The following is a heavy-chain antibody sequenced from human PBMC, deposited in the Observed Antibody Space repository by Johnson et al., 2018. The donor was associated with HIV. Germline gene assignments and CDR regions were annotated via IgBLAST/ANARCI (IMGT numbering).Heavy chain of an antibody. CDR2: ISFDGSNK. CDR1: GFTFSNYP. CDR3: ASGDDDGF. D-gene: IGHD5-12*01. J-gene: IGHJ3*01. Sequence: QVQLVESGGGVVQPGRSLRLSCAASGFTFSNYPMHWVRQAPGKGLEWVAVISFDGSNKYYADSVKGRLTISRDNSKNTLYLQMNSLRAEDTALYYCASGDDDGFWVQGTMGTVSS. V-gene: IGHV3-30*04.